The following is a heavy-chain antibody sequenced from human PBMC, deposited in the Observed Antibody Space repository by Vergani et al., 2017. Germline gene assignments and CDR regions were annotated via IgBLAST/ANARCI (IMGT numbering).Heavy chain of an antibody. CDR3: ARTHSSGGSCYWFDP. V-gene: IGHV4-34*01. CDR1: GGSFSGYY. Sequence: QVQLQQWGAGLLKPSETLSLTCAVYGGSFSGYYWSWIRQPPGKGLEWIGEINHSGSTNYNPSLKSRITISVDTSKSQFSLKLSSVTAADAAVYYCARTHSSGGSCYWFDPWGQGTLVTVSS. J-gene: IGHJ5*02. D-gene: IGHD2-15*01. CDR2: INHSGST.